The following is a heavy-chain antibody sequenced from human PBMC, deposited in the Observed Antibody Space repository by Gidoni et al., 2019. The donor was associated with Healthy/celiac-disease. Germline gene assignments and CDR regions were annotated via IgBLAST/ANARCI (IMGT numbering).Heavy chain of an antibody. D-gene: IGHD3-16*02. J-gene: IGHJ4*02. Sequence: QVQLQESVPGLVKLSQTLSLTCTVSGGSISSGDYYWSWLRQHPGKGLEWIGNIYYSGSYYYKPSLKSRITISVETTKNQFSLKLTSVTAADTALYYCARVYDYFWRSYRKLGGFDYWGQGTLVTVSS. CDR2: IYYSGSY. CDR3: ARVYDYFWRSYRKLGGFDY. CDR1: GGSISSGDYY. V-gene: IGHV4-30-4*01.